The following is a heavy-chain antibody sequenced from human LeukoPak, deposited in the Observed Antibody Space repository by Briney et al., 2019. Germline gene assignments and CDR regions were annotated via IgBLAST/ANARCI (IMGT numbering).Heavy chain of an antibody. CDR3: ARTVAGPDY. CDR1: GFIFSNFD. CDR2: VSASGDTA. V-gene: IGHV3-23*01. D-gene: IGHD6-19*01. Sequence: GGSLRLSCATSGFIFSNFDMSWVRQAPGEGLEWVSGVSASGDTAYYADSVKGRFNISRDNSKNTLYLQMSSLRAEDTAIYYCARTVAGPDYWGQGTLVTVSS. J-gene: IGHJ4*02.